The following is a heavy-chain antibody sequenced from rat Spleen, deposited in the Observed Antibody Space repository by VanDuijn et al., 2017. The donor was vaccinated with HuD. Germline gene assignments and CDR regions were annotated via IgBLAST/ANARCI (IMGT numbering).Heavy chain of an antibody. V-gene: IGHV2-19*01. CDR1: GFSLTDYS. CDR3: TRPNNPYWYFDF. D-gene: IGHD1-10*01. CDR2: IQSGGNT. J-gene: IGHJ1*01. Sequence: QVQLKESGPGLVQPSQTLSLTCTVSGFSLTDYSVYWVRQPPGTGLEWMGRIQSGGNTDYNSALKSRLSISRDTSKSQVFLKMNSLQTEDTAIYFCTRPNNPYWYFDFWGPGTMVTVSS.